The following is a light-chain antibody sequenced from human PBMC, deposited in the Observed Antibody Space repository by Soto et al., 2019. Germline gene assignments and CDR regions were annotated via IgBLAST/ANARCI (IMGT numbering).Light chain of an antibody. Sequence: EIVLTQSPGTLSLSPGERATLSCRASQSVISTYLAWYQQKTGQAPRLLIYGASSRATGIPDRFSGSGSGTDYTLTISRLEPEDFAAYYCKQYRDSLGKFGQGTNVEIK. CDR3: KQYRDSLGK. CDR1: QSVISTY. V-gene: IGKV3-20*01. J-gene: IGKJ1*01. CDR2: GAS.